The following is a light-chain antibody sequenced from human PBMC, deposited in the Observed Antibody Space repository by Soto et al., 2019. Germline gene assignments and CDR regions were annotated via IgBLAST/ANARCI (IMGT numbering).Light chain of an antibody. CDR2: AAS. CDR1: QDIRYD. CDR3: LQDFNYPWT. Sequence: AIQMTQSPSSLSASVGDRVTITCRASQDIRYDLGWYQQKPGKTPKLLVFAASSLQSGVPSRFSGSGSGTDFTLTISSLQTEDFATDYCLQDFNYPWTFGQGTKVEIE. J-gene: IGKJ1*01. V-gene: IGKV1-6*01.